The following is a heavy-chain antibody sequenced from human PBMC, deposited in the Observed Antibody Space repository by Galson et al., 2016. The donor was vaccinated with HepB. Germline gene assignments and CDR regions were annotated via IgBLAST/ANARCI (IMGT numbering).Heavy chain of an antibody. CDR2: ISGSGEIT. CDR1: GFTFSTYA. J-gene: IGHJ2*01. V-gene: IGHV3-23*01. CDR3: SKDLGGRLGTEDYYFDL. D-gene: IGHD4-23*01. Sequence: SLRLSCAASGFTFSTYAMNWVRQAPAKGLEWVSGISGSGEITFYADSVKGRVTIARDNSQNTRYLQMNSLRAEDTAVYYCSKDLGGRLGTEDYYFDLWGRGTLVTVSS.